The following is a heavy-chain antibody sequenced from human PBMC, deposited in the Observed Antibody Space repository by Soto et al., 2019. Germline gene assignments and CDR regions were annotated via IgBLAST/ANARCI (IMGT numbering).Heavy chain of an antibody. Sequence: SETLSLTCAVYGGSFSKYYWSWIRQPPGKGLEWIGEINHSGSTNYNPSLQSRVTISVDTSKNQFSLKLTSVTAADTAVYYCARGYKSGAPQRPYIVVTFMDVWGKGTTVTVSS. CDR1: GGSFSKYY. D-gene: IGHD2-15*01. CDR2: INHSGST. V-gene: IGHV4-34*01. J-gene: IGHJ6*03. CDR3: ARGYKSGAPQRPYIVVTFMDV.